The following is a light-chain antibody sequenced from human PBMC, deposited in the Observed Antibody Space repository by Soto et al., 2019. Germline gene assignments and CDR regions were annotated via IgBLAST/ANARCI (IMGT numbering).Light chain of an antibody. V-gene: IGKV1-5*03. CDR1: QSISSW. CDR3: QHYNSYSEA. CDR2: KAS. Sequence: DIQMTQSPSTLSASVGDIVSISCGASQSISSWLAWYQQKPGKAPKLLIYKASTLKSGVPSRFSGSGSGTEFTLTISSLQPDDFATYYCQHYNSYSEAFGQGTKVDIK. J-gene: IGKJ1*01.